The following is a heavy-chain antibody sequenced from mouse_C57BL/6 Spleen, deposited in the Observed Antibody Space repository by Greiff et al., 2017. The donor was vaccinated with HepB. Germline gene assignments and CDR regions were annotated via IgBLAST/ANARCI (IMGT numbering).Heavy chain of an antibody. V-gene: IGHV1-50*01. D-gene: IGHD1-1*01. CDR1: GYTFTSYW. Sequence: QVQLQQPGAELVKPGASVKLSCKASGYTFTSYWMQWVKQRPGQGLEWIGEIDPSDSYTNYNQKFKGKATLTVDTSSSTAYMQLSSLTSEDSAVYYCARGGYGSRYDAMDYWGQGTSVTVSS. J-gene: IGHJ4*01. CDR2: IDPSDSYT. CDR3: ARGGYGSRYDAMDY.